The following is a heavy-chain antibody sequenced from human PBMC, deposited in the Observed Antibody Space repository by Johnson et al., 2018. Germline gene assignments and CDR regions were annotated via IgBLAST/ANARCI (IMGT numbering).Heavy chain of an antibody. Sequence: VQLVESGGGVVQPGRSLRLSCAASGFTFSSYGMHWVRQAPGKGLEWVAVLSYDGSNQYYADFVKGRFTISRDNSKNTVVLQMNSLRAEDTAVYYCAKNRAASDDGMDVWGQGTTVTVSS. D-gene: IGHD3-10*01. CDR2: LSYDGSNQ. J-gene: IGHJ6*02. CDR1: GFTFSSYG. CDR3: AKNRAASDDGMDV. V-gene: IGHV3-30*18.